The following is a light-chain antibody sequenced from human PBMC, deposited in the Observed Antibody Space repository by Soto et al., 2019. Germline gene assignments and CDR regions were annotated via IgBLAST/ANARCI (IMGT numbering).Light chain of an antibody. J-gene: IGKJ5*01. CDR3: QQRSNWRGIT. CDR1: QSVSSY. CDR2: DAS. Sequence: EIVLTQSPATLSLSPGARVTLSCRASQSVSSYLAWYQQKPGQAPRLLIYDASNRATGIPARFSGSGSGTDFTLTISSLEPEDFAVYYCQQRSNWRGITFGQGTRLEIK. V-gene: IGKV3-11*01.